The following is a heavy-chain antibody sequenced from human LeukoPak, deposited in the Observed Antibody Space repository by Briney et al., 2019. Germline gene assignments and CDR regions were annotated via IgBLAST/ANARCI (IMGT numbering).Heavy chain of an antibody. CDR2: IHYSGST. V-gene: IGHV4-59*01. CDR3: ARVLPRYSSSWYFSNWFDP. D-gene: IGHD6-13*01. J-gene: IGHJ5*02. Sequence: KPPETLSLTCTVSGGSISSYYWSWIRQPPGKGLEWVGYIHYSGSTNYNPSLKSRVTISVDTSKNQFSLKLSSVTAADTAVYYCARVLPRYSSSWYFSNWFDPWGQGTLVTVSS. CDR1: GGSISSYY.